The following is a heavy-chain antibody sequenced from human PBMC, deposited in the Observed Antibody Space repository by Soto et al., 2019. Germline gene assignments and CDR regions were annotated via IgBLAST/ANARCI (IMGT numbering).Heavy chain of an antibody. Sequence: SVKVSCKASGYTFTSYGISWVRQAPVQGLEWMGWISAYNGNTNYAQKLQGRVTMTTDTSTSTAYMELRSLRSDDTAVYYCARGREVAAGYRYYYYGMDVWGQGTTVTVSS. V-gene: IGHV1-18*04. CDR3: ARGREVAAGYRYYYYGMDV. CDR1: GYTFTSYG. CDR2: ISAYNGNT. D-gene: IGHD2-15*01. J-gene: IGHJ6*02.